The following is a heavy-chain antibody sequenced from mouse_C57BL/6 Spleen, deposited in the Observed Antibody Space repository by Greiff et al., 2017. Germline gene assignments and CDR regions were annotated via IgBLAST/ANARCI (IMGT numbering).Heavy chain of an antibody. Sequence: QVQLQQPGAELVKPGASVKLSCKASGYTFTSYWMQWVKQRPGQGLEWIGEIDPSDSYTNYNQKFKGKATLTVDTSSSTAYMQLSSLTSEDSAVYYCARSSSGYEAMDYWGQGTSVTGSS. CDR2: IDPSDSYT. CDR3: ARSSSGYEAMDY. D-gene: IGHD3-2*02. CDR1: GYTFTSYW. V-gene: IGHV1-50*01. J-gene: IGHJ4*01.